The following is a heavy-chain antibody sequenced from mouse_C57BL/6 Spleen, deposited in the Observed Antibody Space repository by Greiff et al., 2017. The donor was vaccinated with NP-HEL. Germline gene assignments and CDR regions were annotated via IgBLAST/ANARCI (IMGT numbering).Heavy chain of an antibody. Sequence: VKLMESGAELVKPGASVKMSCKASGYTFTTYPIEWMKQNHGKSLEWIGNFHPYNDDTKYNEKFKGKATLTVEKSSSTVYLELSRLTSDDSAVYYCARSVVANGYFDVWGTGTTVTVSS. CDR1: GYTFTTYP. CDR2: FHPYNDDT. CDR3: ARSVVANGYFDV. D-gene: IGHD1-1*01. V-gene: IGHV1-47*01. J-gene: IGHJ1*03.